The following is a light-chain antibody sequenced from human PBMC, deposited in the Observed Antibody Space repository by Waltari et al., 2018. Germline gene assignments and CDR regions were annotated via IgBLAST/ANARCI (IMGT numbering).Light chain of an antibody. CDR3: QKYDRLPAT. J-gene: IGKJ1*01. CDR1: QSVSRF. CDR2: GAS. Sequence: EIVLTQSTGTLSLSPGERGTLPCRASQSVSRFLAWYQQKPGQAPRLLIYGASTRATGIPDRFSGSGSGTDFSLTISRLEPEDFAVYYCQKYDRLPATFGQGTKVEIK. V-gene: IGKV3-20*01.